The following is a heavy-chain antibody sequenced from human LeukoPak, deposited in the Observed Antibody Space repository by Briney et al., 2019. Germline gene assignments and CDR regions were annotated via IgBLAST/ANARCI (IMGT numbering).Heavy chain of an antibody. D-gene: IGHD4/OR15-4a*01. CDR3: ARISSVDYGTCYFDY. CDR2: ARKRGSGYTT. J-gene: IGHJ4*02. Sequence: GGPLRLLCAVSGFPYSVYYIVGVRGARGRGLEWVGRARKRGSGYTTQYAASVKGRFTISRDNPENTVYLQMNSLKTEDTAVYYCARISSVDYGTCYFDYWGQGTLVTVSS. CDR1: GFPYSVYY. V-gene: IGHV3-72*01.